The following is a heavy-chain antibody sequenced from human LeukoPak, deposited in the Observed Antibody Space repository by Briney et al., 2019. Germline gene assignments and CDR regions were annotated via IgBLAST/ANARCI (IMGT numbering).Heavy chain of an antibody. CDR3: ARVRDCDILTPQNYYFDY. CDR1: GYSISSGYY. D-gene: IGHD3-9*01. CDR2: IYHSGST. V-gene: IGHV4-38-2*02. Sequence: PSETLSLTCTVSGYSISSGYYWGWIRRPPGKGLEWIGSIYHSGSTYYNPSLKSRVTISIDTSKNQFSLKLTSGTAADTAVYYCARVRDCDILTPQNYYFDYWGQGTLVTVSS. J-gene: IGHJ4*02.